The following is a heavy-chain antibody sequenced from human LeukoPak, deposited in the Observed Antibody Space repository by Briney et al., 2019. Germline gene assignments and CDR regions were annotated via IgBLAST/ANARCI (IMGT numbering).Heavy chain of an antibody. Sequence: ASVKVSCKTSGYTFTGYYIHWVRQAPGQGLEWMGWINPDRGATNYAPKFQGRVTMSSDTSITTAYMDLSSLTSDDAAVYYCARAMMTSGWVNWLDPWGQGSLVTVSS. D-gene: IGHD6-19*01. CDR1: GYTFTGYY. CDR2: INPDRGAT. J-gene: IGHJ5*02. V-gene: IGHV1-2*02. CDR3: ARAMMTSGWVNWLDP.